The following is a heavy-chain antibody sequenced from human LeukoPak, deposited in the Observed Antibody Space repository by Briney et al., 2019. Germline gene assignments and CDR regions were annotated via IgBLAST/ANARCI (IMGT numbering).Heavy chain of an antibody. CDR3: ATDLLQSGWFDY. D-gene: IGHD6-19*01. Sequence: SQTLSLTCNVFGGSISNDNYYWSWIRQPPGKGLEWIGYIYHSGSTYYNPSLKSRVTISVDTSKNQFSLKLSSVTAADTAVYYCATDLLQSGWFDYWGQGTLVTVSS. CDR2: IYHSGST. J-gene: IGHJ4*02. V-gene: IGHV4-30-4*01. CDR1: GGSISNDNYY.